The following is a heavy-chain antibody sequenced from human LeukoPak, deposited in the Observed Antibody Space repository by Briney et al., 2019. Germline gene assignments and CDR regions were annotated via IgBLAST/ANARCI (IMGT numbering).Heavy chain of an antibody. D-gene: IGHD2-2*01. CDR3: AKGLVVPAATDAFDI. Sequence: GGSLRLSCAASGFTFSSYGMHWVRQAPGKGLEWVAFIRYDGSNKYYADSVKGRFTISRDNSKNTLYLRMNSLRAEDTAVYYCAKGLVVPAATDAFDIWGQGTMVTVSS. J-gene: IGHJ3*02. V-gene: IGHV3-30*02. CDR1: GFTFSSYG. CDR2: IRYDGSNK.